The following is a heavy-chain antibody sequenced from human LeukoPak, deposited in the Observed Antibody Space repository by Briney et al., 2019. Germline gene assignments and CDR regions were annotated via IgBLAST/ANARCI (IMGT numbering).Heavy chain of an antibody. V-gene: IGHV4-59*08. J-gene: IGHJ4*02. CDR3: ARQGSSGYYY. CDR2: IFYSGTT. D-gene: IGHD3-22*01. CDR1: GGSLSNYY. Sequence: SETLSLTCTVSGGSLSNYYWSWLRQPPGKGLEWIGYIFYSGTTDYNPSLKSRLTISVDASKNQFSLRLNSVTAADTAVYYCARQGSSGYYYWGQGTLVTVSS.